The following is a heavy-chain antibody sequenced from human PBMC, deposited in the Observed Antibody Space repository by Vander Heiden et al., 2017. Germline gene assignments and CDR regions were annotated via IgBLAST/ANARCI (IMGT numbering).Heavy chain of an antibody. CDR2: ISWHSGSI. J-gene: IGHJ4*02. D-gene: IGHD6-19*01. V-gene: IGHV3-9*01. CDR3: YGVGSWLAR. Sequence: EVQLVESGGGLVQPGRSLRLSCAASGFTFDDYAIHWVRQAPGKGLEWVSGISWHSGSIGYADSVKGRFTISRDNAKNSLYLQMNSLRAEDTAWYYCYGVGSWLARWGQGPRGNVA. CDR1: GFTFDDYA.